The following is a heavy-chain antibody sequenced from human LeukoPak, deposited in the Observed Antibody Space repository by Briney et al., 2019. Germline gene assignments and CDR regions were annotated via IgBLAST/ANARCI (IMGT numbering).Heavy chain of an antibody. V-gene: IGHV1-18*01. CDR1: GYTFTSYG. Sequence: ASVKVSCKASGYTFTSYGIGWVRQAPGQGLEWMGWISAYNGNTNYAQKLQGRVTMTTDTSTSTAYMELRSLRSDDTAVYYCARYYDFWSGYYKYYFDYWGQGTLVTVSS. CDR2: ISAYNGNT. J-gene: IGHJ4*02. D-gene: IGHD3-3*01. CDR3: ARYYDFWSGYYKYYFDY.